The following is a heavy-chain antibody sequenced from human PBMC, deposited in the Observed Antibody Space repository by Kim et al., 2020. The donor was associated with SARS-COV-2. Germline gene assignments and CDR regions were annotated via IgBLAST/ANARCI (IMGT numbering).Heavy chain of an antibody. CDR2: IYSSDRTT. CDR1: GASLSSGGQY. D-gene: IGHD3-10*01. J-gene: IGHJ4*02. Sequence: SETLSLTCEVSGASLSSGGQYWSWLRQHPVKGLEWIGNIYSSDRTTSYNPSLESRIMISVDTSKNHFSLNLNSVTAADTAIYYCARGAELLWFGEWGQGT. V-gene: IGHV4-31*11. CDR3: ARGAELLWFGE.